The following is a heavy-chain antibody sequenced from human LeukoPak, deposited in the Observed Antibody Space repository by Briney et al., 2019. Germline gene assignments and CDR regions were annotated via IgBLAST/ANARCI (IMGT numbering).Heavy chain of an antibody. CDR1: GGSISSSSYY. J-gene: IGHJ4*02. Sequence: PSETLSLTCTVSGGSISSSSYYWGWISQPPGKGLEWIGSIYYSGSTYYNPSLKSRVTISVDTSKNQFSLKLSSVTAADTAVYYCARHPPGDYGELPFDYWGQGTLVTVSS. D-gene: IGHD4-17*01. V-gene: IGHV4-39*01. CDR2: IYYSGST. CDR3: ARHPPGDYGELPFDY.